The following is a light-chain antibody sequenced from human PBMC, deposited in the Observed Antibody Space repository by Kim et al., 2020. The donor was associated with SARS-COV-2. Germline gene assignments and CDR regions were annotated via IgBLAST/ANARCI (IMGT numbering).Light chain of an antibody. CDR2: TTS. CDR3: QQNYTTPWT. J-gene: IGKJ1*01. CDR1: QSISRY. V-gene: IGKV1-39*01. Sequence: IQMTQSPSSLSASVGDRVTITCRASQSISRYVHWYQQKPGKAPKVLIYTTSNLQSGVPSRFSGSGSGAEFTLTISSLQPEDFASYHCQQNYTTPWTFGQGTKVEI.